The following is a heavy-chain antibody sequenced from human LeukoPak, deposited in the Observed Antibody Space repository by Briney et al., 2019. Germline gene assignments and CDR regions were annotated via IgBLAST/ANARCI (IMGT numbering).Heavy chain of an antibody. Sequence: GGSLRLSCAASGFTFSSYAMSWVRQAPGKGLEWVAFIRYDGSNKYYADSVKGRFTISRDNSKNTLYLQMNSLRAEDTAVYYCAKSITMVRGVSYGGADYWGQGTLVTVSS. J-gene: IGHJ4*02. CDR1: GFTFSSYA. CDR3: AKSITMVRGVSYGGADY. CDR2: IRYDGSNK. D-gene: IGHD3-10*01. V-gene: IGHV3-30*02.